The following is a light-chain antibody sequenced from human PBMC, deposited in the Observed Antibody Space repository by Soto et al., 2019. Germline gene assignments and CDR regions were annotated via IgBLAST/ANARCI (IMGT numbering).Light chain of an antibody. CDR3: QQYGSSPPP. CDR1: QSVSSY. J-gene: IGKJ4*01. Sequence: EIVLTQSPATLSLSPGERATLSCRASQSVSSYLAWYQQKPGQAPRLLIYDASSRATGIPDRFSGSGSGTDFTLTISRLEPEDFAVYYCQQYGSSPPPFGGGTKVDIK. CDR2: DAS. V-gene: IGKV3-20*01.